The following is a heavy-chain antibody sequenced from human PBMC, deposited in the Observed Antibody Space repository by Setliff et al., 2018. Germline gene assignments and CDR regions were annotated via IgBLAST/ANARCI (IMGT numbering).Heavy chain of an antibody. Sequence: PGGSLRLSCVVSGFSVSNDFMGWVRQAPGKGLEWVSVIYNRGHTYYADSVKGRFTISRDSSKNTLYLQMNSLTAEDTAMYYCARDRGGTNPWFDSWGQGALVTVSS. D-gene: IGHD3-10*01. CDR2: IYNRGHT. J-gene: IGHJ5*01. V-gene: IGHV3-53*01. CDR3: ARDRGGTNPWFDS. CDR1: GFSVSNDF.